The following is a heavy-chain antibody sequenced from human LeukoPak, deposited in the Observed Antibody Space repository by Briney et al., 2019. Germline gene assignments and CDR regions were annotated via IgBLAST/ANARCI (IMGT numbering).Heavy chain of an antibody. CDR1: GYTFTGYY. CDR3: ASSPAMLVVVMNLDY. CDR2: INPNSGGT. D-gene: IGHD3-22*01. Sequence: ASVKVSCTASGYTFTGYYMQGGRQAPGQGREWRGWINPNSGGTNYAQKFQGRVTMTRDTSISTAYMELSRLRSDDTAVDYCASSPAMLVVVMNLDYWGQGTLVTVPS. V-gene: IGHV1-2*02. J-gene: IGHJ4*02.